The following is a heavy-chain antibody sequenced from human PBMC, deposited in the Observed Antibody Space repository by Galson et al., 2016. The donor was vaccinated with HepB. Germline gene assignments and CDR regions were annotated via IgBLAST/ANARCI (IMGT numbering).Heavy chain of an antibody. CDR3: AKEFYDYVWGNYRPRPVDY. J-gene: IGHJ4*02. CDR2: ISGSGGST. V-gene: IGHV3-23*01. Sequence: SLRLSCAASGFAFSTYVMSWVRQAPGKGLEWVSAISGSGGSTYYADSVKGRFTISRVNSKNTLYLQMNSLRAEDTAVYYCAKEFYDYVWGNYRPRPVDYWGQGTLVTVSS. CDR1: GFAFSTYV. D-gene: IGHD3-16*02.